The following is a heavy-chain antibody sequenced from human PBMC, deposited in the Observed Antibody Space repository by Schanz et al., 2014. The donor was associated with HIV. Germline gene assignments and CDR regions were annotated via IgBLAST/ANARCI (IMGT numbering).Heavy chain of an antibody. Sequence: QVQLVESGGGVVQPGRSLRLSCAASGFTFSSYGMHWVRQAPGKGLEWVAVISYDGSNKYYANSVKGRFTISRDKSKITLYLQMNSLRAEDTALYYCASPLLYDSLDVGGQGTRVTVS. CDR1: GFTFSSYG. V-gene: IGHV3-30*03. CDR3: ASPLLYDSLDV. J-gene: IGHJ6*02. CDR2: ISYDGSNK. D-gene: IGHD3-22*01.